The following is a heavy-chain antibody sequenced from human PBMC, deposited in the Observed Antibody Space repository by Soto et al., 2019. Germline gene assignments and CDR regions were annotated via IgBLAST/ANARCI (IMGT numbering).Heavy chain of an antibody. CDR3: ARVPYYYGSGTLRYFDL. V-gene: IGHV3-48*02. Sequence: EVQLVESGGGLVQPGGSLRLSCAASGFTFSSYSMNWVRQAPGKGREWGSYISSSSSTIYYADSVKGRFTISRDNAKNSLYLQMNSLRDEDTAVYYCARVPYYYGSGTLRYFDLWGRGTLVTVSS. CDR2: ISSSSSTI. CDR1: GFTFSSYS. J-gene: IGHJ2*01. D-gene: IGHD3-10*01.